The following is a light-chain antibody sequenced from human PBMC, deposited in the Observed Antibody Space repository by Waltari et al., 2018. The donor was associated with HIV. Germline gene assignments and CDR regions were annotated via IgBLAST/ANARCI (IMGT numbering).Light chain of an antibody. CDR2: WAS. J-gene: IGKJ2*01. Sequence: DVILTQSPDSLAVSVGERATLTCTSSHSLLYRSTKENALAWYQQKPGQRPKLLIYWASTRESGVPDRFSGSGSGTDFTLTISSLRAEDVAVYYCQQYYILPYTFGQGTKLEIK. CDR3: QQYYILPYT. V-gene: IGKV4-1*01. CDR1: HSLLYRSTKENA.